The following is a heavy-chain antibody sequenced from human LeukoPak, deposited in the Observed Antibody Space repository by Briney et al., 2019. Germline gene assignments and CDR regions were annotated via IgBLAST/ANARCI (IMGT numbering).Heavy chain of an antibody. J-gene: IGHJ4*02. Sequence: EASVKVSCKASGYTLTELSMHWVRQAPGKGLEWMGGFDPEDGETIYAQKFQGRVTMTEDTSTDTAYMELSSLRSEDTAVYYCATDLAVGAASFDYWGQGTLVTVSS. D-gene: IGHD2-15*01. CDR2: FDPEDGET. CDR1: GYTLTELS. V-gene: IGHV1-24*01. CDR3: ATDLAVGAASFDY.